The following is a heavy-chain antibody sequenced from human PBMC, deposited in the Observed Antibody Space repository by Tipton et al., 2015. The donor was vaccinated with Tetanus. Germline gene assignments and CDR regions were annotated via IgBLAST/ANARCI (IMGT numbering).Heavy chain of an antibody. J-gene: IGHJ3*02. D-gene: IGHD3-10*01. CDR1: GGSIRSGGYY. CDR2: IYYTGNT. V-gene: IGHV4-31*03. Sequence: TLSLTCNVSGGSIRSGGYYWTWIRQHPERGLEWIGYIYYTGNTYYNPSLKSRVTISVDSSRNQFSLKMTSLTAADTAVYYCARWGDASGSTNLYAFDIWGQGTMVSVSS. CDR3: ARWGDASGSTNLYAFDI.